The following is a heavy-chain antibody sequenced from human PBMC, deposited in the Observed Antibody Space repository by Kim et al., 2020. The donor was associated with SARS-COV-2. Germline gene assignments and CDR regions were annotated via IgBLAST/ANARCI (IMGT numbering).Heavy chain of an antibody. J-gene: IGHJ5*02. CDR1: GFTFSDYY. Sequence: GGSLRLSCAASGFTFSDYYMSWIRQAPGKGLEWVSYISSSGSTIYYADSVKGRFTISRDNAKNSLYLQMNSLRAEDTAVYYCARIGVAAAAPRDWFDPWAREPWSPSPQ. CDR2: ISSSGSTI. CDR3: ARIGVAAAAPRDWFDP. V-gene: IGHV3-11*01. D-gene: IGHD6-13*01.